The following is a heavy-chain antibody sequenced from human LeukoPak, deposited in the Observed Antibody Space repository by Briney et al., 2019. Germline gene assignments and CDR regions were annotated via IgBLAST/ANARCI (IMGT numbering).Heavy chain of an antibody. Sequence: ASVKVSCKAYGYTFNRCGIIWVRQAPGQGLEWLGWISGYNGNTNYAEQFQGRVTLTTDTSTSTAHMELRSLRSDDTAVYYCARDERSAAGGSTYYFDYWGQGTQVTVSS. CDR3: ARDERSAAGGSTYYFDY. D-gene: IGHD6-13*01. CDR2: ISGYNGNT. J-gene: IGHJ4*02. V-gene: IGHV1-18*01. CDR1: GYTFNRCG.